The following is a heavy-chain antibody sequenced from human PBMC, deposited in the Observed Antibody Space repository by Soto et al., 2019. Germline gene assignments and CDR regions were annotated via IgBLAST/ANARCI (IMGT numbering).Heavy chain of an antibody. J-gene: IGHJ6*02. CDR3: ARQSEYYYATGRAAPRYGMDV. D-gene: IGHD3-10*01. CDR1: GGSISTTSYY. CDR2: IYYSGST. V-gene: IGHV4-39*01. Sequence: QLQLQESGPGLVMPSETLSLTCTVSGGSISTTSYYWGWIRQPPGKGLEWIGNIYYSGSTYYNPSLKSRVTVTVDTTKNQSARKLSSVTAADTAMYYCARQSEYYYATGRAAPRYGMDVWGQGTTVTVS.